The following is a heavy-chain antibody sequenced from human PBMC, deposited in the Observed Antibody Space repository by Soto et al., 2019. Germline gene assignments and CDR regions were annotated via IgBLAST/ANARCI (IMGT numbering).Heavy chain of an antibody. V-gene: IGHV4-30-4*01. D-gene: IGHD1-1*01. Sequence: QVQLQESGPGLVKPSQTLSLTCSVSGGSISRGDHSWTWIRQPPGKGLEWIGSINYSGSPYYIPSLKSRVNMSVDTYKNQFSLKLTSVTAADTAVYFCARGRQLFDYWGRGTLVTVSS. CDR1: GGSISRGDHS. J-gene: IGHJ4*02. CDR3: ARGRQLFDY. CDR2: INYSGSP.